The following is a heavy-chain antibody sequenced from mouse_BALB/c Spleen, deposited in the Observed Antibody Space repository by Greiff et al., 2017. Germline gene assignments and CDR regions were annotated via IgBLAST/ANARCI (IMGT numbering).Heavy chain of an antibody. CDR1: GYTFSSYW. Sequence: QVQLQQSGAELMKPGASVKISCKATGYTFSSYWIEWVKQRPGHGLEWIGEILPGSGSTNYNEKFKGKATFTADTSSNTAYMQLSSLTSEDSAVYYCARYDYDGDYYAMDYWGQGTSVTVSS. CDR3: ARYDYDGDYYAMDY. CDR2: ILPGSGST. V-gene: IGHV1-9*01. D-gene: IGHD2-4*01. J-gene: IGHJ4*01.